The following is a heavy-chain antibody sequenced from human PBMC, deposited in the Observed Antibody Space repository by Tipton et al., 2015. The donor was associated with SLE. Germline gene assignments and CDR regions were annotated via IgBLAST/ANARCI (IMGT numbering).Heavy chain of an antibody. V-gene: IGHV3-23*01. CDR2: ISGSSEKT. Sequence: SLRLSCTASGFTFGSYAMSWVRQAPGRGLEWVSSISGSSEKTFYADSVKGRFTISRDNSKSTMSLQISSLRADDTAVYYCAKDADTWPGDWFDPWGQGTQVTVSS. J-gene: IGHJ5*02. CDR3: AKDADTWPGDWFDP. CDR1: GFTFGSYA.